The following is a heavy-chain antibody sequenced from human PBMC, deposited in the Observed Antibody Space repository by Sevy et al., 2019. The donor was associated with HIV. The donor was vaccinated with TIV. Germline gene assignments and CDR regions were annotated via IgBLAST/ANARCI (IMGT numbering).Heavy chain of an antibody. D-gene: IGHD3-10*01. J-gene: IGHJ6*02. CDR2: ISSDGSHT. CDR1: GFSFNYYG. CDR3: AKDGVVRGVIHYYGMDV. Sequence: GGSLRLSCGASGFSFNYYGLHWVRQAPGKGLEWVAVISSDGSHTYYGHSVKGRFTLSRDNSKNMLFLQMNSLRAEDTAVYYCAKDGVVRGVIHYYGMDVWGQGTTVTVSS. V-gene: IGHV3-30*18.